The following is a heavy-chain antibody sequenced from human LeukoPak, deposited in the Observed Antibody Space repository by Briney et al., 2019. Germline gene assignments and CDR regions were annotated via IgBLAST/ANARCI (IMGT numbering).Heavy chain of an antibody. J-gene: IGHJ3*02. D-gene: IGHD5-18*01. CDR3: AREVHSYDAFDI. V-gene: IGHV4-31*03. CDR2: IYYSGST. Sequence: SETLSLTCTVSGGSISSGGYYWSWIRQHPGKGLEWIGHIYYSGSTYYNPSLKSRVTISVDTSKNQFSLKLSSVTAADTAVYYCAREVHSYDAFDIWGQGTMVTVSS. CDR1: GGSISSGGYY.